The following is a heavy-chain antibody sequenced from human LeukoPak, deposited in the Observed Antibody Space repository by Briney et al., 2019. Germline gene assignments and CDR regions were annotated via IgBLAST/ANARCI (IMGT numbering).Heavy chain of an antibody. Sequence: GESLKISCKISGYRLASNWIGWVRQVPGKGLEWMGLIYPGYSDAKYSPSFQGQVTFSVDASISTAYLQLSGLRASDTAIYYCVRFALSSSLDHWGQGTLVTVSS. J-gene: IGHJ5*02. D-gene: IGHD6-13*01. CDR1: GYRLASNW. V-gene: IGHV5-51*01. CDR3: VRFALSSSLDH. CDR2: IYPGYSDA.